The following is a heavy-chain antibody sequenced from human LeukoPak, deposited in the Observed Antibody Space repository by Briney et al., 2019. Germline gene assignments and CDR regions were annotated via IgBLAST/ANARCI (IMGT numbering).Heavy chain of an antibody. J-gene: IGHJ4*02. CDR2: IYYSGST. D-gene: IGHD3-22*01. CDR1: GGSVSSGSYY. CDR3: ARALRYDSSGYYYFDY. V-gene: IGHV4-61*01. Sequence: SETLSLTCTVSGGSVSSGSYYWSWIRQPPGKGLEWFGYIYYSGSTNYSPSLKSRVTISVDTSKNQFSLKLSSVTAADTAVYYCARALRYDSSGYYYFDYWGQGTLVTVSS.